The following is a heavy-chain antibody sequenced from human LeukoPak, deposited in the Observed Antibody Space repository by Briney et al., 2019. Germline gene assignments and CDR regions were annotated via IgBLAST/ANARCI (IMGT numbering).Heavy chain of an antibody. J-gene: IGHJ4*02. D-gene: IGHD3-16*01. CDR2: ISGSGGST. CDR3: ARRSAGWGDFDY. Sequence: PGGSLRLSCAASGFTFSSYAMSWVRQAPGKGLEWVSAISGSGGSTYYADSVKGRFTISRDNSKNTLYLQMNSLRAEDTAVYFCARRSAGWGDFDYWGQGTLVTVSS. CDR1: GFTFSSYA. V-gene: IGHV3-23*01.